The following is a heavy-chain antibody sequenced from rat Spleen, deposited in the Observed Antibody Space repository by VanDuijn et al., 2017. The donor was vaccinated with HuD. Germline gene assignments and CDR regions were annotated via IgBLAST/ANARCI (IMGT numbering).Heavy chain of an antibody. V-gene: IGHV5S13*01. CDR1: GFTFSNYG. Sequence: EVQLVESGGGLVQPGRSLKLSCAASGFTFSNYGMVWVRQAPKKGLEWVASISSGGGGTYYADSVEGRFTISRDNAKSTLYLQMDSLRSEDTATYYCVRHGYTRYYFDYWGQGVMVTVSS. CDR2: ISSGGGGT. J-gene: IGHJ2*01. D-gene: IGHD1-9*01. CDR3: VRHGYTRYYFDY.